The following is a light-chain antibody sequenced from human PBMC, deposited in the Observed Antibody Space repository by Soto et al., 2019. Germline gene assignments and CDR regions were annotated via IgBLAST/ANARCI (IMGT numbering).Light chain of an antibody. CDR2: GNS. J-gene: IGLJ2*01. V-gene: IGLV1-40*01. CDR3: QSYDSSLSGVV. CDR1: SSNIGAGYD. Sequence: QSVLTQPPSVSGAPGQRVTISCTGSSSNIGAGYDVHWYQHLPGTAPKLLICGNSNRPSGVPDRFFGSKSGTSASLAITGLQAEDEADYYCQSYDSSLSGVVFGGGTKLTVL.